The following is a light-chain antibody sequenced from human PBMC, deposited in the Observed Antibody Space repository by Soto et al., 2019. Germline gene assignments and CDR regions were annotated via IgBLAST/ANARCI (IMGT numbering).Light chain of an antibody. V-gene: IGKV1-16*01. J-gene: IGKJ1*01. CDR1: QGIGKY. Sequence: DIQMTQSPSSVSASVGDRVTITCRASQGIGKYLAWFQQRPGKAPKSLIYSTSTLQTGGPSRFSGSGSGTDFTFTISSLQPDDFATYYCQQYSTYPWTFGQGTKVDIK. CDR3: QQYSTYPWT. CDR2: STS.